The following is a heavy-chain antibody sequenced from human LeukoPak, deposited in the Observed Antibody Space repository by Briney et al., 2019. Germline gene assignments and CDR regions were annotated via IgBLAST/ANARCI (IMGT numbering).Heavy chain of an antibody. D-gene: IGHD2-8*01. J-gene: IGHJ4*02. Sequence: SETLSLTCAVYGGSFSGYYWSWLRQPPGKGLEWIGEINHSGSTNYNPSLKGRVTISVDTSKNQFSLKLSSVTAADTAVYYCARGNAGVTPFDYWGQGTLVTVSS. CDR2: INHSGST. CDR3: ARGNAGVTPFDY. CDR1: GGSFSGYY. V-gene: IGHV4-34*01.